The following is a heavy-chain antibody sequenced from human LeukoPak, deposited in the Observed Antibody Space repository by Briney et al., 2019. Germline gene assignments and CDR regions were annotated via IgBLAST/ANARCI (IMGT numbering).Heavy chain of an antibody. CDR2: INPNNGGT. CDR3: ARDDRSDY. V-gene: IGHV1-2*02. Sequence: ASVKVSRKASGYTFTGYYMHWVRQAPGQGLEWMGWINPNNGGTNSAQKFQGRVTMTRDTSISTAYMELSRLRSDDTAVYYCARDDRSDYWGQGTLVTVSS. D-gene: IGHD2-15*01. CDR1: GYTFTGYY. J-gene: IGHJ4*02.